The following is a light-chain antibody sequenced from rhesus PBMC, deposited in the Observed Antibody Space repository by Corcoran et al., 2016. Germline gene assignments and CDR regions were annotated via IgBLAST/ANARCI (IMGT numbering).Light chain of an antibody. CDR1: QGISNY. Sequence: DIQMTQSPSSLSASVGDTVTITCRASQGISNYLAWYQQKPGKAPKPLNYDASNLESGSPSRFSRSGSGTDFTLTISSLQPEYFAIYYFQQHNSYPPTFGQGTKVEIK. CDR2: DAS. V-gene: IGKV1S14*01. J-gene: IGKJ1*01. CDR3: QQHNSYPPT.